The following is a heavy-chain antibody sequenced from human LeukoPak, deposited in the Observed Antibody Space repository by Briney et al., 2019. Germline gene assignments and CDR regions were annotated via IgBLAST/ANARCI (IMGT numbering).Heavy chain of an antibody. J-gene: IGHJ3*02. CDR3: ARDGGDRFLNAFDI. CDR2: ISSSSSYI. D-gene: IGHD2-21*02. Sequence: GGSLRLSCAASGFTFSSYSMNWVRQAPGKGLEWVSSISSSSSYIYYADSVKGRFTISRDNSKNTLYLQLNSLRAEDTAVYYCARDGGDRFLNAFDIWGQGTMVTVSS. CDR1: GFTFSSYS. V-gene: IGHV3-21*01.